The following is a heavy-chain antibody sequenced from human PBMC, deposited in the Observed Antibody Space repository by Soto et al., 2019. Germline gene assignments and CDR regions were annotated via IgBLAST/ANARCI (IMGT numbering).Heavy chain of an antibody. Sequence: ASVKVSCKASGYTFTSYGISWVRQAPGQGLEWMGWISAYNGNTNYAQKLQGRVTMTTDTSTSTACMELRSLRSDDTAVYYCARGLYSKSFRFSGMDVWGQGTTVTVSS. CDR1: GYTFTSYG. D-gene: IGHD4-4*01. CDR2: ISAYNGNT. CDR3: ARGLYSKSFRFSGMDV. V-gene: IGHV1-18*01. J-gene: IGHJ6*02.